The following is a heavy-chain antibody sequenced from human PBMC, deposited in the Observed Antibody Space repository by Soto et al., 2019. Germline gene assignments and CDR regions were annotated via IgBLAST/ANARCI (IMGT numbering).Heavy chain of an antibody. V-gene: IGHV1-18*01. CDR2: ISAYNGNT. Sequence: ASVKVSCKASGYTFTSYGISWVRQAPGQGLEWMGWISAYNGNTNYAQKLQGRVTMTTDTSTSTAYMELRSLRSDDTAVYYCARVEVVVVVAATPYYYYYMDVWGKGTTVTVSS. CDR3: ARVEVVVVVAATPYYYYYMDV. J-gene: IGHJ6*03. CDR1: GYTFTSYG. D-gene: IGHD2-15*01.